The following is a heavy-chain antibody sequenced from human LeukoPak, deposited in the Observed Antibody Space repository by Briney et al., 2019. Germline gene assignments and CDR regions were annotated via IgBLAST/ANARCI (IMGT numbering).Heavy chain of an antibody. CDR1: GYTFTGYY. CDR2: INPNSGGT. D-gene: IGHD6-13*01. Sequence: ASVKVSFTASGYTFTGYYMHWVRQAPGHGLEWMGWINPNSGGTNYAQKFQGRVTMTRDTSISTAYMELSRLRSDDTAVYYCARDRLGQQLVHWFEPWGQGTLVTVSS. CDR3: ARDRLGQQLVHWFEP. V-gene: IGHV1-2*02. J-gene: IGHJ5*02.